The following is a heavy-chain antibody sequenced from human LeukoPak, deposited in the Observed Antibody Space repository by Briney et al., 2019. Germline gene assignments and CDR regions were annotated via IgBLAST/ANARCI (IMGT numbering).Heavy chain of an antibody. V-gene: IGHV3-23*01. CDR2: ISGSGGST. J-gene: IGHJ4*02. CDR1: GFTISSYA. Sequence: GGSLRLSCAASGFTISSYAMSWVRQAPGKGLEWESAISGSGGSTYYADSVKGRFTISRDNSKNTLYLQMNSLRAEDTAVYYCAKNGPHRGYYFDYWAQGTLVSVSS. CDR3: AKNGPHRGYYFDY.